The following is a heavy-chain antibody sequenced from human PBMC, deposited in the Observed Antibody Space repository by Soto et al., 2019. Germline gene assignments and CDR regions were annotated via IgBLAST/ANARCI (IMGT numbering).Heavy chain of an antibody. J-gene: IGHJ4*02. V-gene: IGHV4-39*01. CDR2: IYYSEST. CDR1: GGVISSSSYY. CDR3: ARHGYYYGSGSYPADY. Sequence: SETLSFTGTVLGGVISSSSYYWGGIRQPPGWGREWSGSIYYSESTYYNPSLKSRVTISVDTSKTHFSLKLSSVTAAATTVYCCARHGYYYGSGSYPADYWGQGALVTVSS. D-gene: IGHD3-10*01.